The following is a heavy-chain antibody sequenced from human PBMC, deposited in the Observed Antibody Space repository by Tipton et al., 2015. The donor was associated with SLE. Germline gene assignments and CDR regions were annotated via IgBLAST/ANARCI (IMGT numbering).Heavy chain of an antibody. Sequence: SLRLSCAASGFTFGSYAMSWVRQAPGKGLEWVSAISGSGGSTYYADSVKGRFTISRDNSKNTLYLQMNSLRAEDTAVYYCAKGGKYYDFWSGYSTGFDYWGQGTLVTVSS. D-gene: IGHD3-3*01. V-gene: IGHV3-23*01. J-gene: IGHJ4*02. CDR1: GFTFGSYA. CDR3: AKGGKYYDFWSGYSTGFDY. CDR2: ISGSGGST.